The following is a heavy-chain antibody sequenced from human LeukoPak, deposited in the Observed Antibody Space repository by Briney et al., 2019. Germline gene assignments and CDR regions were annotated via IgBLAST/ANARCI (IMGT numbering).Heavy chain of an antibody. CDR3: AKGSYDSSGYQGEYFDY. J-gene: IGHJ4*02. D-gene: IGHD3-22*01. CDR1: GFTFSNYM. CDR2: IKSDGITI. V-gene: IGHV3-74*01. Sequence: GGSLRLSCAASGFTFSNYMVHWVRQAPGKGLVWVSRIKSDGITITYADSVKGRFTISRDNAKNTLYLQMNSLRAEDTALYYCAKGSYDSSGYQGEYFDYWGQGTLVTVSS.